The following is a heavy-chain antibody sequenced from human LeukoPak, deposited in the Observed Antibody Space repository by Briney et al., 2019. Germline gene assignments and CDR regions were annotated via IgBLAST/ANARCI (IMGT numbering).Heavy chain of an antibody. J-gene: IGHJ6*02. Sequence: ASVKVSCKASGYTFTSYDINWVRQATGQGLEWMGWMNPNSGNTGYAQKFQGRVIMTRNTSISTAYMELSSLRSEDTAVYYCARDYYDSSGYYYYYYYGMDVWGQGTTVTVSS. D-gene: IGHD3-22*01. CDR2: MNPNSGNT. CDR3: ARDYYDSSGYYYYYYYGMDV. CDR1: GYTFTSYD. V-gene: IGHV1-8*01.